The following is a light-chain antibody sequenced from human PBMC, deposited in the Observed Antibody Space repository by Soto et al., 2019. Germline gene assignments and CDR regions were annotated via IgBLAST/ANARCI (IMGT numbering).Light chain of an antibody. CDR3: QQYETYSGT. CDR2: KAS. J-gene: IGKJ1*01. V-gene: IGKV1-5*03. CDR1: QTINRW. Sequence: DIQMTQSPSTLSASIGDRVTITCRASQTINRWLAWYQQKPGRAPKLLISKASRLESGVPSRFSGSGSGTEFTLTISSLQSDDIATYYCQQYETYSGTLGQGTKVEIK.